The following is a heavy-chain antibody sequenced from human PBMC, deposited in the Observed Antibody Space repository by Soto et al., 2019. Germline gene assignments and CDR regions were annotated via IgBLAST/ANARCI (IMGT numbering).Heavy chain of an antibody. CDR1: GASISSSY. Sequence: QMHLQESGPGLVKPSETLSLTCTVSGASISSSYWSWIRQSPERGLEWIAYVYHTGATNYNPSLKSRVPISLDTSKGQVSLNLTSLTTADTAVYFCARGGNRYSNVAAGVGGFDYWGQGALVTVSS. CDR2: VYHTGAT. J-gene: IGHJ4*02. V-gene: IGHV4-59*01. D-gene: IGHD5-12*01. CDR3: ARGGNRYSNVAAGVGGFDY.